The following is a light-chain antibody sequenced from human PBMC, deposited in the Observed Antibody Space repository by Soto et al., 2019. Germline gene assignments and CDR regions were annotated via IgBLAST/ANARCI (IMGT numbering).Light chain of an antibody. V-gene: IGKV1-6*01. CDR2: GAS. Sequence: AIQMTQSPSSLSASVGDRVTITCRASQDISDDVGWYQQTPGKAPKLLISGASRLQSRVPSRFSGSGSGAAFTLTITSLRPEDSATYYCLQNHNSPRTFGQGTKVEI. J-gene: IGKJ1*01. CDR3: LQNHNSPRT. CDR1: QDISDD.